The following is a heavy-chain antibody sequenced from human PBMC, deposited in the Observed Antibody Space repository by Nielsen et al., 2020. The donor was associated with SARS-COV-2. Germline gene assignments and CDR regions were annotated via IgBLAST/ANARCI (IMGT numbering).Heavy chain of an antibody. J-gene: IGHJ4*02. CDR2: IYYSGST. CDR3: ARDTSSYDSSGYYWNIWGY. CDR1: TFSSYA. Sequence: TFSSYAMSWVRQAPGKGLEWIGSIYYSGSTYYNPSLKSRVTISVDTSKNQFSLKLSSVTAADTAVYYCARDTSSYDSSGYYWNIWGYWGQGTLVTVSS. D-gene: IGHD3-22*01. V-gene: IGHV4-39*07.